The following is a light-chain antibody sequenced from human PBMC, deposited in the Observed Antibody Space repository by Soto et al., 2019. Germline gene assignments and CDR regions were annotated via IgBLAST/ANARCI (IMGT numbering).Light chain of an antibody. CDR2: GAS. J-gene: IGKJ1*01. V-gene: IGKV3-20*01. Sequence: TVLSKSPGTRSLSPGERANLSCRATQKVSSDYLAWYQQKPGQAPRLLIYGASSRATGIPDRFSGSGSGTDFTLTISRLESEDFAVYYCQQYGSSPWTFGEGTKVDI. CDR3: QQYGSSPWT. CDR1: QKVSSDY.